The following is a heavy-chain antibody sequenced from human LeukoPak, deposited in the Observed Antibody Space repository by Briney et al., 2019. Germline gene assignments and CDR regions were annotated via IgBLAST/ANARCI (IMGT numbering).Heavy chain of an antibody. CDR2: ISSSGNT. CDR1: GGSFNTYY. J-gene: IGHJ4*02. Sequence: SETLSLTCTVSGGSFNTYYWSWIRQSPGKGLEWIGFISSSGNTYYNPSLKSRVTISLDTSKNQFSLSLSSVTASDTAVYYCARLTPTRLGDYFDNWGRGTLVTVSS. D-gene: IGHD3-10*01. V-gene: IGHV4-59*08. CDR3: ARLTPTRLGDYFDN.